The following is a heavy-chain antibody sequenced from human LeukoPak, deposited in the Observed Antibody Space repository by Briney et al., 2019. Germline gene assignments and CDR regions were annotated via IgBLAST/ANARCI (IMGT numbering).Heavy chain of an antibody. CDR1: GYTFTSYY. J-gene: IGHJ3*02. D-gene: IGHD4-23*01. CDR3: ARDQSGGAFDI. Sequence: ASVKVSCKASGYTFTSYYMHWVRQAPGQGLEWMGIINPSGGSTSYAQNFQGRVTMTRDMSTSTVYMELSSLRSEDTAVYYCARDQSGGAFDIWGQGTMVTVSS. CDR2: INPSGGST. V-gene: IGHV1-46*01.